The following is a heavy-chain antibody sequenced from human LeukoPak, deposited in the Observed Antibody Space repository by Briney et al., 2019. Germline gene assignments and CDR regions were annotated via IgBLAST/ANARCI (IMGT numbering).Heavy chain of an antibody. Sequence: GGSLRLSCAASRFTVSSNYMSWVRQAPGKGLEWVSVIYSGGSTYYADSVKGRFTISRDNSKNTLYLQMNSLRAEDTAVYYCARVDSSSWDGYYFDYWGQGTLVTVSS. J-gene: IGHJ4*02. D-gene: IGHD6-13*01. CDR2: IYSGGST. V-gene: IGHV3-66*01. CDR3: ARVDSSSWDGYYFDY. CDR1: RFTVSSNY.